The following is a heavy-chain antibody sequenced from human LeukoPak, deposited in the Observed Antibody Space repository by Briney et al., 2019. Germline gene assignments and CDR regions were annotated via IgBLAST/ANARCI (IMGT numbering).Heavy chain of an antibody. V-gene: IGHV1-18*01. CDR3: ARDYPSYNAGRGVDY. Sequence: ASVKVSCKASGYTFTSYGISWVRQAPGQGLEWMGWISAYNGNTNYAQKRQGRVTMTTDTSTSTAYMELRSLRSDDTAVYYCARDYPSYNAGRGVDYWGQGTLVTVSS. D-gene: IGHD5-24*01. J-gene: IGHJ4*02. CDR2: ISAYNGNT. CDR1: GYTFTSYG.